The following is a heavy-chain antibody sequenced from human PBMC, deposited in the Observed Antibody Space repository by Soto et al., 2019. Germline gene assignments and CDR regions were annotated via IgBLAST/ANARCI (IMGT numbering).Heavy chain of an antibody. D-gene: IGHD3-10*01. Sequence: PSQTLSLTCAISGDSVSINSAAWNWIRQSPSRGLEWLGRTYYMSKWYTDYATSVTGRIIINPDTSRNQFSLKVNSVTPEDTAVYHCARGSRRSLWFGALDVWGQGTTVTVSS. CDR1: GDSVSINSAA. J-gene: IGHJ6*02. CDR2: TYYMSKWYT. V-gene: IGHV6-1*01. CDR3: ARGSRRSLWFGALDV.